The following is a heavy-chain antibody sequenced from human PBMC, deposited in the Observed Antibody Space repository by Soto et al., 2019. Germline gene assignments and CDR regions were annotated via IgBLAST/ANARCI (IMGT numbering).Heavy chain of an antibody. D-gene: IGHD2-8*01. Sequence: PSQTLSLTCAISGDSVSTNSATCDWIRQSPSRGLEWLGRTYYRSKWFNDYAVSVKGRISINPDTSNNQFSLQLNSVPPDDTAVYYCARLIGNSWLDSWGQGTLAPVS. CDR2: TYYRSKWFN. J-gene: IGHJ5*01. CDR3: ARLIGNSWLDS. V-gene: IGHV6-1*01. CDR1: GDSVSTNSAT.